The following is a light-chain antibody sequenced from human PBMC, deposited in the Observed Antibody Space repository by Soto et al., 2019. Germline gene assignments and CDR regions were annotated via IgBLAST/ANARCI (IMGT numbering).Light chain of an antibody. J-gene: IGKJ2*01. V-gene: IGKV1-39*01. Sequence: DIQMAQFPSSLSASVGDRVSITCRASLSIGTYLNWYQQTPGQAPRLLIHSVFTLQSGVPSRFSGSGSGTEFTLTINSLQPEDSATYYCHQGYSSPQTFGQGTKLEIK. CDR2: SVF. CDR3: HQGYSSPQT. CDR1: LSIGTY.